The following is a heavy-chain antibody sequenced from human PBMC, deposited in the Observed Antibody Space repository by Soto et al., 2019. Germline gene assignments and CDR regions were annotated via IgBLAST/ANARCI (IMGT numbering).Heavy chain of an antibody. J-gene: IGHJ6*02. CDR3: ARMGSGNSYYYYGMDV. CDR1: GGSVSSGSYY. Sequence: SETLSLTCTVSGGSVSSGSYYWSWIRQPPGKGLEWIGYIYYSGSTNYNPSLKSRVTISVDTSKNQFSLKLSSVTAADTAVYYCARMGSGNSYYYYGMDVWGQGTTVTVSS. D-gene: IGHD2-15*01. CDR2: IYYSGST. V-gene: IGHV4-61*01.